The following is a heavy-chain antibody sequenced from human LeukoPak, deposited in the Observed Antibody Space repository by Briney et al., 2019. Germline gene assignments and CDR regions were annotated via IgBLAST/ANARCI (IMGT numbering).Heavy chain of an antibody. D-gene: IGHD1-26*01. CDR3: ARGRKRYSGSYGKLDY. CDR1: GGPISSGGYS. J-gene: IGHJ4*02. CDR2: IYHSGGT. Sequence: SETLSLTCAVSGGPISSGGYSWSWIRQSPGKGLEWIGYIYHSGGTYYNPSLKSRVTISVDTSKNQFSLKLSSVTAADTAVYYCARGRKRYSGSYGKLDYWGQGTLVTVSS. V-gene: IGHV4-30-2*06.